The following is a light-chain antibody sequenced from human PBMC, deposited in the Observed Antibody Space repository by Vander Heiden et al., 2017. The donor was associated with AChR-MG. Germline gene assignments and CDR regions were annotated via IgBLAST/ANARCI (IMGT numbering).Light chain of an antibody. Sequence: EIVLTQSPGTLSLSPGERATLSCRATQTVSNTYLAWYQQKPGQAPRLLIYAASRRATGIPNRFSGSGSGTDFTLTISRLEPEDFAVYYCQQDCSSPITFGQGTRLDIK. CDR1: QTVSNTY. J-gene: IGKJ5*01. V-gene: IGKV3-20*01. CDR3: QQDCSSPIT. CDR2: AAS.